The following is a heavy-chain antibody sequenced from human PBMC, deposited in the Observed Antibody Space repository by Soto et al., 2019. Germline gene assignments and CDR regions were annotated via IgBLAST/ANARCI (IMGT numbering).Heavy chain of an antibody. V-gene: IGHV4-39*01. D-gene: IGHD2-8*02. Sequence: SETLSLTCTVSGDSLSSSNYFWGWIRQPPGKGLEWIGTIFYSGSTYYNPSLKSRVTISVDTSKNQFSLKLTSVTAADTAVYYCATQRLCTGGHCWNWFDPWGQGTMVTVSS. CDR3: ATQRLCTGGHCWNWFDP. J-gene: IGHJ5*02. CDR2: IFYSGST. CDR1: GDSLSSSNYF.